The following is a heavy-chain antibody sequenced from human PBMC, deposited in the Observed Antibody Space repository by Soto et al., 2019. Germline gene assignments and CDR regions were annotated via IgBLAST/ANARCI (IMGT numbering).Heavy chain of an antibody. CDR1: GFRFRSHG. D-gene: IGHD2-15*01. V-gene: IGHV3-23*01. Sequence: EVQLLESGGGLVQPGGSLRLSCAASGFRFRSHGMSWVRQAPGKGMEWVSAISGSGGDTYYADSVKGRFTSSRDNSKNTLYLQMSDLRAEDTAVYYCAKLTADIVVVIAAALGFAFEYWGQGTLVTVAS. CDR3: AKLTADIVVVIAAALGFAFEY. CDR2: ISGSGGDT. J-gene: IGHJ4*02.